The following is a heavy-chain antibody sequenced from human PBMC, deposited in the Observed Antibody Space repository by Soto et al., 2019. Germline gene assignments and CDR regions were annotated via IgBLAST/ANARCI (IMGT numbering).Heavy chain of an antibody. V-gene: IGHV4-59*12. CDR1: GDSISSYS. CDR2: IHYNGNT. CDR3: ARVMLGFGELLVFDY. D-gene: IGHD3-10*01. J-gene: IGHJ4*02. Sequence: SETLSLTCTVSGDSISSYSWSWIRQPPGKGLEWIGNIHYNGNTKYSHSLKSRVTMSVDTSKNHFSLKLSSVTAADTAVYYCARVMLGFGELLVFDYWGQGTLVTVSS.